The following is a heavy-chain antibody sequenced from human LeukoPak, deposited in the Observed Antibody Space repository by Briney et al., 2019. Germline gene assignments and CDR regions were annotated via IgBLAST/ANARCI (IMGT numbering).Heavy chain of an antibody. Sequence: SETLSLTCTVSGGSISSYYWSWIRQPAGKGLEWIGRIYTSWSTNYNPSLKRRVTIPLDKSKNQFSLNLSSVTAADTAVYYFANSIDFDYGYYYFDYWGQGALVTISS. D-gene: IGHD4-17*01. CDR3: ANSIDFDYGYYYFDY. V-gene: IGHV4-4*07. CDR1: GGSISSYY. J-gene: IGHJ4*02. CDR2: IYTSWST.